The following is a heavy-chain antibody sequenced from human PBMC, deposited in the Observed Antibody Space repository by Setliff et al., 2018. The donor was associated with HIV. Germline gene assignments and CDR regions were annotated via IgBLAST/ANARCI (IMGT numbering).Heavy chain of an antibody. V-gene: IGHV1-69*10. CDR2: FIPILGIA. CDR3: AINKAARGAFDI. Sequence: SVKVSCKASGDTFSNYAINWVRQAPGQGLEWMGGFIPILGIANSVHKFQGRLTITADKFTSTAYMELSSLRSEDTAMYYCAINKAARGAFDIWGQGTMVTVSS. J-gene: IGHJ3*02. D-gene: IGHD6-6*01. CDR1: GDTFSNYA.